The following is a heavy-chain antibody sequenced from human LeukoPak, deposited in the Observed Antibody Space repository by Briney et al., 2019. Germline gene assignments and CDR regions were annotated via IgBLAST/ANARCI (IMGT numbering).Heavy chain of an antibody. CDR2: INHSGST. CDR1: GGSFSGYY. Sequence: PSETLSLTCAVYGGSFSGYYWSWIRQPPGKGLEWIGEINHSGSTNYNPSLKSRVTISVDTSKNQFSLKLSSVTAADTAVYYCARPGYSSSWYWRAFDIWGQGTMVTVSS. D-gene: IGHD6-13*01. CDR3: ARPGYSSSWYWRAFDI. V-gene: IGHV4-34*01. J-gene: IGHJ3*02.